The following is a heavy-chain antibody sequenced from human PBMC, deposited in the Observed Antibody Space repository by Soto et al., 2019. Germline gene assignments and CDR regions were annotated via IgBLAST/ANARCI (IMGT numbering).Heavy chain of an antibody. D-gene: IGHD6-19*01. Sequence: EVQLVESGGGLVKPGGSLRLSCAASGFTFSNAWMSWVRQAPGGGLEWVGRIKRNIDGGTTDYAAPVKGRFAISRDDSNIILYLEMNSLRSEDTAVYYCTTVDAVVLNWGQGLLVTVSS. CDR3: TTVDAVVLN. CDR1: GFTFSNAW. V-gene: IGHV3-15*01. J-gene: IGHJ4*02. CDR2: IKRNIDGGTT.